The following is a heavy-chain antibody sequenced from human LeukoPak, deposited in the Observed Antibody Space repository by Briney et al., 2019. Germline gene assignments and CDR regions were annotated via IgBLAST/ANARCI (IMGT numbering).Heavy chain of an antibody. J-gene: IGHJ4*02. D-gene: IGHD3-9*01. CDR1: GYSFTSYW. V-gene: IGHV5-51*01. CDR3: ATSPTDILTGYYIEGFDY. CDR2: IYPGDSAT. Sequence: GESLKISCKGSGYSFTSYWIGWVRQMPGKGLEWMGIIYPGDSATRYRPSFQGQVTISADKSISTAYLQWSSLKASDTAMYYCATSPTDILTGYYIEGFDYWGQGTLVTVSS.